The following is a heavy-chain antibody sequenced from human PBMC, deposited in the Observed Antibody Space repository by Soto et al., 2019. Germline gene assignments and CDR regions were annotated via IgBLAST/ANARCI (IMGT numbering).Heavy chain of an antibody. V-gene: IGHV1-8*01. J-gene: IGHJ4*02. CDR1: GYTFTSYD. CDR3: ARRYCTNGVCWNPNGY. Sequence: ASVKVSCKASGYTFTSYDINWVRQATGQGLEWMGWMNPNSGNTGYAQKFQGRVTMTRNTSISTAYMELSSLRSEDTAVYYCARRYCTNGVCWNPNGYWGQGTLVTVSS. D-gene: IGHD2-8*01. CDR2: MNPNSGNT.